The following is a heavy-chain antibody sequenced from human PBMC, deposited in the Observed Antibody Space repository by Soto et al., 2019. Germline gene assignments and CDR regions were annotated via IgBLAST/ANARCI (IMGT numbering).Heavy chain of an antibody. J-gene: IGHJ6*02. CDR2: ISAYNGNT. CDR1: GYTFTSYG. Sequence: ASMKVSCHASGYTFTSYGISWVRQACGQGLEWMGWISAYNGNTNYAQKLQGRVTMTTDTSTSTAYMELRSLRSDDTAVYYCAYGSGSNSYPYYYYYGMDVWGQGTTVTVSS. CDR3: AYGSGSNSYPYYYYYGMDV. D-gene: IGHD3-10*01. V-gene: IGHV1-18*01.